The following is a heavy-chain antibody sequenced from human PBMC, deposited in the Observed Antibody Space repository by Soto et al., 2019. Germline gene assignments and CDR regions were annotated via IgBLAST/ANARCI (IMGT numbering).Heavy chain of an antibody. Sequence: QVQLVQSGAEVREPGASVKVSCKASGYSFTNNDVTWVRQATGQGLEWMGWMNPGSGDTGYAQKFQGGVTMTRDISIATAYMELSSLRSDDTAIYYCARMATFGSLNWFDPWGQGTLVTVSS. D-gene: IGHD3-16*01. CDR2: MNPGSGDT. CDR1: GYSFTNND. J-gene: IGHJ5*02. CDR3: ARMATFGSLNWFDP. V-gene: IGHV1-8*01.